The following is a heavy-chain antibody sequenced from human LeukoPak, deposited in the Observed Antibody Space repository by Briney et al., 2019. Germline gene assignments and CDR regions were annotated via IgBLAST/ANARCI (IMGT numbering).Heavy chain of an antibody. Sequence: GRSLRLSCAASGFTFDDYAMHWVRQAPGKGLEWVSGISWNSGSIGYADSVKGRFTISRDNAKNSLYLQMNSLRAEDMALYYCAKDLGSSLPPYFDYWGQGTLVTVSS. D-gene: IGHD6-6*01. CDR3: AKDLGSSLPPYFDY. CDR2: ISWNSGSI. CDR1: GFTFDDYA. V-gene: IGHV3-9*03. J-gene: IGHJ4*02.